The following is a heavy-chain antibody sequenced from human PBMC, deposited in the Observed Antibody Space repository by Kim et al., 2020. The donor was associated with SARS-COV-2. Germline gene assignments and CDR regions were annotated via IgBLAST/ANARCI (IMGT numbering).Heavy chain of an antibody. Sequence: SETLSLTCAVYGGSFSGYYWSWIRQPPGKGLEWIGEINHSGSTNYNPSLKSRVTISVDTSKNQFSLKLSSVTAADTAVYYCARVPTKRWGLWSGDYWGQGTLVTVSS. CDR2: INHSGST. CDR1: GGSFSGYY. CDR3: ARVPTKRWGLWSGDY. J-gene: IGHJ4*02. D-gene: IGHD3-10*01. V-gene: IGHV4-34*01.